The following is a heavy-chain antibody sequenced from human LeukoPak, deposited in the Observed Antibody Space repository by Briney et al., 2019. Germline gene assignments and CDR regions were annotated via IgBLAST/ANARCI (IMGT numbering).Heavy chain of an antibody. CDR1: GYSFTSHY. CDR2: INPSGSST. CDR3: ARDNSVGDVAWWFDP. J-gene: IGHJ5*02. V-gene: IGHV1-46*01. D-gene: IGHD1-26*01. Sequence: ASVKVSCKASGYSFTSHYMHWVRQAPGQGLEWLGLINPSGSSTLYAQKFQGRVTMTRDMSTTTDYMELSRLRSEDTAVYYCARDNSVGDVAWWFDPWGQGTLVTVSS.